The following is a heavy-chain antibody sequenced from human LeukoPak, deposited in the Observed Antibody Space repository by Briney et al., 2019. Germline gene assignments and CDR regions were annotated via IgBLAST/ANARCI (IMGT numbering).Heavy chain of an antibody. CDR1: GGSFSGYY. D-gene: IGHD2-2*01. J-gene: IGHJ4*02. Sequence: PSETLSLTCAVYGGSFSGYYWSWIRQPPGKGLEWIGEINHSGSTNYNPSLKSRVTISVDTSKNQFSLKLSSVTAADTAVYYCARRYCSSTSCYPFDYWGQGTLVTVSS. CDR2: INHSGST. CDR3: ARRYCSSTSCYPFDY. V-gene: IGHV4-34*01.